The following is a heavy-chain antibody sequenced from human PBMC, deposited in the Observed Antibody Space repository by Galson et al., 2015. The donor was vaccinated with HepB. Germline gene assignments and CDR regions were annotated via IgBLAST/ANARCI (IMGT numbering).Heavy chain of an antibody. J-gene: IGHJ4*02. CDR1: GFTFSSYE. CDR2: ISSSGSTI. D-gene: IGHD6-13*01. V-gene: IGHV3-48*03. CDR3: AREEQLVTGYFDY. Sequence: SLRLSCAASGFTFSSYEMNWVRQAPGKGLEWVSYISSSGSTIYYADSVKGRFTISRDNAKNSLYLQMNSLRAEDTAVYYCAREEQLVTGYFDYWGQGTLVTVSS.